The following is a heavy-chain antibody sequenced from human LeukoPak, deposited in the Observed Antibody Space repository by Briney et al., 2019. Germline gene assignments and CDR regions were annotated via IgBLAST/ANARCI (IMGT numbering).Heavy chain of an antibody. D-gene: IGHD3-3*01. CDR2: ISSSGSTI. CDR3: ARDSRYDFWSGYEYNWFDP. J-gene: IGHJ5*02. CDR1: GFTFSDYY. Sequence: PGGSLRLSCAASGFTFSDYYMSWIRQAPGKGLEWASYISSSGSTIYYADSVKGRFTISRDNAKNSLYLQMNSLRAEDTAASYCARDSRYDFWSGYEYNWFDPWGQGTLVTVSS. V-gene: IGHV3-11*04.